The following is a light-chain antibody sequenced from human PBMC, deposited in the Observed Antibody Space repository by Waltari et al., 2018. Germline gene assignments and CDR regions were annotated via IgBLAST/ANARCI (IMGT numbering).Light chain of an antibody. CDR3: SSYTSSSTLV. V-gene: IGLV2-14*01. CDR2: DVS. Sequence: QSALTQPASVSGSPGQSITISCTGTSRDVGGYNYVPWYQQHPGKAPKLMIYDVSKRPSGVSNRFSGSKSGNTASLTISGLQAEDEADYYCSSYTSSSTLVFGGGTKLTVL. J-gene: IGLJ2*01. CDR1: SRDVGGYNY.